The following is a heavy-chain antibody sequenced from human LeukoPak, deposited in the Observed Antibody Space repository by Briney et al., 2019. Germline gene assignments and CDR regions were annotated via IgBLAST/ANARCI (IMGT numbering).Heavy chain of an antibody. V-gene: IGHV3-23*01. CDR1: GFTFSSYT. CDR3: AKGSDSGYDSAYYFDY. J-gene: IGHJ4*02. Sequence: PGGSLRLSCAASGFTFSSYTMSWVRQAPGKGLEWVSGISGSGGSTYYADSVKGRFTISRDNSKNTLYLQMNSLRAEDTAVYYCAKGSDSGYDSAYYFDYWGQGTLVTVSS. D-gene: IGHD5-12*01. CDR2: ISGSGGST.